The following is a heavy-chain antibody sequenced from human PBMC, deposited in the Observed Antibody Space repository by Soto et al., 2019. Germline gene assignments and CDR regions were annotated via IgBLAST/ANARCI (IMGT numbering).Heavy chain of an antibody. CDR2: INHSGST. CDR3: ARATKDIAVAGLFDY. Sequence: QVQLQQWGAGLLKPSETLSLTCAVYGGSFSGYYWSWIRQPPGKGLEWIGEINHSGSTNYNPSLKIRVTISVDTSKNQFSLKLSSVTAADTAVYYCARATKDIAVAGLFDYWGQGTLVTVSS. D-gene: IGHD6-19*01. J-gene: IGHJ4*02. CDR1: GGSFSGYY. V-gene: IGHV4-34*01.